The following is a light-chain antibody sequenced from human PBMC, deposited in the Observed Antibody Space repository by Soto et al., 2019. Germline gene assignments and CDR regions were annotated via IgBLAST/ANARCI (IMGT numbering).Light chain of an antibody. Sequence: DIVMTQSPDSLAVSLGERATINCKSSLSVLYSSDNKNYLAWYQRKPGQPPKLLIYWASTRDSGVPDRFSGSGSGTDFTLTNSRLQAEDVAVYYYQQYYSAPTLLGGGTKVEIK. CDR2: WAS. CDR1: LSVLYSSDNKNY. J-gene: IGKJ4*01. V-gene: IGKV4-1*01. CDR3: QQYYSAPTL.